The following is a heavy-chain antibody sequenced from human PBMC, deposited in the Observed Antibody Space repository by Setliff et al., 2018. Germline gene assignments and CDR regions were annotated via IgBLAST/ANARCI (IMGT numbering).Heavy chain of an antibody. D-gene: IGHD4-17*01. Sequence: SETLSLTCAVYGGSFSGYYWSWIRQPPGKGLEWIGEIYHSGSTNYNPSLKSRVTISVDKSKNQFSLKLSSVTAADTAVYYCARYRGMATLTSQYYYYIDVWGKGTTVTVSS. CDR3: ARYRGMATLTSQYYYYIDV. CDR2: IYHSGST. V-gene: IGHV4-34*01. J-gene: IGHJ6*03. CDR1: GGSFSGYY.